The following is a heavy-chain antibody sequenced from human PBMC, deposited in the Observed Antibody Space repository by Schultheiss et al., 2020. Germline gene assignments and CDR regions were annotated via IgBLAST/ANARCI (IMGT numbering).Heavy chain of an antibody. V-gene: IGHV3-30-3*01. Sequence: GGSLRLSCAASGFTFSSYAMHWVRQAPGKGLEWVAVISYDGSNKYYADSVKGRFTISRDNSKNTLYLQMNSLRAKDTAVYYCARDHYDFWSGYPTLIDYWGQGTLVTVSS. J-gene: IGHJ4*02. CDR1: GFTFSSYA. CDR3: ARDHYDFWSGYPTLIDY. CDR2: ISYDGSNK. D-gene: IGHD3-3*01.